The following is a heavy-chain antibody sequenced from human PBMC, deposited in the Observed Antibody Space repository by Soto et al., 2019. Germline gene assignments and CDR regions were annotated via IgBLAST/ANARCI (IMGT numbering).Heavy chain of an antibody. CDR2: IIPIFGTA. D-gene: IGHD2-15*01. CDR1: GGTFSSYA. CDR3: AIALNIVVVVAGAGAFDI. V-gene: IGHV1-69*13. J-gene: IGHJ3*02. Sequence: GASVKVSCKASGGTFSSYAISWVRQAPGQGLEWMGGIIPIFGTANYAQKFQGRVTITADESTSTAYMELSSLRSEDTAVFYCAIALNIVVVVAGAGAFDIWGQGTMVTVSS.